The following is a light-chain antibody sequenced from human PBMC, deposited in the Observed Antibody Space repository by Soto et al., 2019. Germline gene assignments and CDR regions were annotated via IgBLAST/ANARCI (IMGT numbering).Light chain of an antibody. Sequence: QSALTQPASVSGSPGQSITISCAGTSSDIGGYNYVSWYQHHPGKAPKLMIFDVIYRPSGVSNRFSGSKSGNTASLTISGLQAEDEADYYCTSYTSRSTLEVCGGGTKVTVL. CDR1: SSDIGGYNY. CDR3: TSYTSRSTLEV. V-gene: IGLV2-14*03. J-gene: IGLJ2*01. CDR2: DVI.